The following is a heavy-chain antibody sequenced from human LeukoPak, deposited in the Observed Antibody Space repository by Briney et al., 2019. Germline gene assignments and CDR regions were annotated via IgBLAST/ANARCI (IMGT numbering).Heavy chain of an antibody. D-gene: IGHD1-26*01. J-gene: IGHJ5*02. V-gene: IGHV6-1*01. Sequence: SQTLSLTCALSGDIVSSNGAAWNWIRQSPSRGLEWLGRTYYRSKLHSDYALSVQSRITINPDTSKNQFSLQLNSVTPEDTAVYYCARDLSGVVGPTRAWFDPWGQGTLVTVSS. CDR3: ARDLSGVVGPTRAWFDP. CDR1: GDIVSSNGAA. CDR2: TYYRSKLHS.